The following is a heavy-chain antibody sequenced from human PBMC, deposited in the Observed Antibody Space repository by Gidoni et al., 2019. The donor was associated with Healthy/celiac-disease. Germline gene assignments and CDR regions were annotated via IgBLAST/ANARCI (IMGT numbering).Heavy chain of an antibody. CDR1: GFTFSSYS. CDR2: ISSSSSTI. D-gene: IGHD3-22*01. CDR3: ARVLSWYYYDSSGYQDY. Sequence: EVQLVESGGGLVQPGGSLRLSCAASGFTFSSYSMNWVRQAPGKGLEWVSYISSSSSTIYYADSVKGRFTISRDNAKNSLYLQMNSLRAEDTAVYYCARVLSWYYYDSSGYQDYWGQGTLVTVSS. J-gene: IGHJ4*02. V-gene: IGHV3-48*01.